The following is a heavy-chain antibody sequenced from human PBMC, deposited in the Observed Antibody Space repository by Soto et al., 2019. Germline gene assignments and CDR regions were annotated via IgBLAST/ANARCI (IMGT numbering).Heavy chain of an antibody. V-gene: IGHV3-30*18. CDR1: GFTLSNHG. D-gene: IGHD5-18*01. CDR2: VSSDGDTR. CDR3: AKETGQRGYSYRAYFDY. J-gene: IGHJ4*02. Sequence: QVQLVESGGGVVQPGRSLRLSCAASGFTLSNHGMQWVRQAPGKGLEWVAVVSSDGDTRYYAASVKGRFTISRDNSNNTLFLEMNSLRHVYTAVYYCAKETGQRGYSYRAYFDYWGQGSLVTVSS.